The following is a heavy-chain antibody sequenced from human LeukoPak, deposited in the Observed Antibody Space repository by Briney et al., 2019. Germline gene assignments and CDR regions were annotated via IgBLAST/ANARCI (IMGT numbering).Heavy chain of an antibody. D-gene: IGHD1-14*01. CDR1: GASITGHY. CDR2: IYYTGST. J-gene: IGHJ4*02. V-gene: IGHV4-59*08. Sequence: SETLSLTCTVSGASITGHYWSWIRQPPGKGLEWIGYIYYTGSTNYNPSLRSQITISVDTSKNQFSLKLSSVTAADTAVYYCARPGGRGGYYFDYWGQGTLVTVSS. CDR3: ARPGGRGGYYFDY.